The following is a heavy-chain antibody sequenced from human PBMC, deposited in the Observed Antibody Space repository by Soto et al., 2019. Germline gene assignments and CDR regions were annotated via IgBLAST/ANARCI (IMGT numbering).Heavy chain of an antibody. J-gene: IGHJ5*02. D-gene: IGHD3-16*01. CDR3: YGGGIKQALSFDP. Sequence: EVQLVESGGGLVQPGGSLKLSCAASGFTFSGSAMHWVRQASGKVLEWFGRIRSKANSYATAYAASVKGRFTISRDDSKNTAYLQMNSLKTEYTAVYYCYGGGIKQALSFDPWVQGTLVTVSS. CDR1: GFTFSGSA. V-gene: IGHV3-73*01. CDR2: IRSKANSYAT.